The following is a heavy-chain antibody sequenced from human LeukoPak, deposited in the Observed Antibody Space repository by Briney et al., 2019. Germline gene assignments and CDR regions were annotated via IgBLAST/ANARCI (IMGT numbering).Heavy chain of an antibody. CDR3: ARDPAGAGIYYDY. CDR1: GFTFSSYS. D-gene: IGHD6-19*01. Sequence: GGALRLSCAASGFTFSSYSMNWVRQSPGKGRGWISYIISGSSTIYYADSVKGRFTISRDNAKNSLYLQMNSLRAEDTAVYYCARDPAGAGIYYDYWGQGTLVTVSS. V-gene: IGHV3-48*01. CDR2: IISGSSTI. J-gene: IGHJ4*02.